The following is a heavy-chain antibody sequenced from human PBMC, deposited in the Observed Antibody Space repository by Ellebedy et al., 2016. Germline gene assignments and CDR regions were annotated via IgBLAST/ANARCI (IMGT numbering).Heavy chain of an antibody. J-gene: IGHJ3*02. CDR2: INHSGST. V-gene: IGHV4-34*01. CDR3: ASGLGVRRMNAFEI. D-gene: IGHD2-8*02. CDR1: GGSFSGYY. Sequence: ESLKISCAVYGGSFSGYYWTWIRQPPGKGLEWIGEINHSGSTNYNPSLMSRVTISVDASKDQFSLKLTSVTAADTAVYYCASGLGVRRMNAFEIWGQGTMVTVSS.